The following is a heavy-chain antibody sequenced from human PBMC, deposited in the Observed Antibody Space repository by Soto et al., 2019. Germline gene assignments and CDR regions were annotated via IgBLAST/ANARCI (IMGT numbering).Heavy chain of an antibody. J-gene: IGHJ4*02. CDR2: IYYSGST. D-gene: IGHD3-22*01. V-gene: IGHV4-31*03. CDR3: ARTTNYYDSSGYEYYFDY. Sequence: SETLSLTCTVSGGSISSGGYYWSWIRQHPGKGLEWIGYIYYSGSTYYNPSLKSRVTISVDTSKNQFSLKLSSVTAADTAVYYCARTTNYYDSSGYEYYFDYWGQGTLVTV. CDR1: GGSISSGGYY.